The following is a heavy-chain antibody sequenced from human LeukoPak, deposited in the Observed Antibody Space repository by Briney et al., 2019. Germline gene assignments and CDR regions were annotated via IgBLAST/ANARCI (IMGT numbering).Heavy chain of an antibody. CDR3: AKEHLGYCSSTSCLPGDYGMDV. D-gene: IGHD2-2*01. J-gene: IGHJ6*02. CDR1: GFTFSSYA. V-gene: IGHV3-23*01. CDR2: ISGSGGST. Sequence: GGSLRLSCAASGFTFSSYAMSWVRQAPGKGLEWVSAISGSGGSTYYADSVKGRFTISRDNSKNTLYPQMNSLRAEDTAVYYCAKEHLGYCSSTSCLPGDYGMDVWGQGTTVTVSS.